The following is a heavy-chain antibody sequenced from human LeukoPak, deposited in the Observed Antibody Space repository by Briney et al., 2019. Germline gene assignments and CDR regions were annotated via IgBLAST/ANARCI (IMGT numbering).Heavy chain of an antibody. D-gene: IGHD3-22*01. CDR3: AFLPRQYYYDSSGFS. CDR2: IYYSGST. CDR1: GVSISSSNSY. J-gene: IGHJ5*02. Sequence: NPSETLSLTCTVSGVSISSSNSYWGWIRQPPGKGLEWIGSIYYSGSTYYNPSLKSRVTISVDTSKNQFSLKLSSVTAADTAVYYCAFLPRQYYYDSSGFSWGQGTLVTVSS. V-gene: IGHV4-39*07.